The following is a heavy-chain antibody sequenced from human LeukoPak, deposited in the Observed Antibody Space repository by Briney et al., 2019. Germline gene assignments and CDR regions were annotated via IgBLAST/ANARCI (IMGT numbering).Heavy chain of an antibody. CDR1: GGSISSSSYY. D-gene: IGHD3-10*01. CDR2: IYYSGST. Sequence: SETLSLTCTVSGGSISSSSYYWGWIRQPPGKGLEWIGSIYYSGSTYYNPSLKSRVTISVDTSKNQFSLKLSAVTAADTAVYYCASVRRGFGESSKYYSYYYMDVWGNGTTVTISS. V-gene: IGHV4-39*01. CDR3: ASVRRGFGESSKYYSYYYMDV. J-gene: IGHJ6*03.